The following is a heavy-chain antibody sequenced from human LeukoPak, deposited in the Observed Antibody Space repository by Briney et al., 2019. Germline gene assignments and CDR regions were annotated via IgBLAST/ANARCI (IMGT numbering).Heavy chain of an antibody. CDR3: AREAEYYYDSSGYSIMDV. Sequence: GGSLRLSCAASGFTFSSYWMHWVRQAPGKGLEWVSYISSSGSTIYYADSVKGRFTISRDNAKNSLYLQMNSLRAEDTAVYYCAREAEYYYDSSGYSIMDVWGKGTTVTVSS. CDR2: ISSSGSTI. CDR1: GFTFSSYW. D-gene: IGHD3-22*01. J-gene: IGHJ6*03. V-gene: IGHV3-48*04.